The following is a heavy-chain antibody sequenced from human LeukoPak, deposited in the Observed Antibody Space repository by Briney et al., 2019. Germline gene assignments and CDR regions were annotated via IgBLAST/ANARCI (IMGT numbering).Heavy chain of an antibody. D-gene: IGHD3-22*01. Sequence: KPSETLSLTCTVSGGSISSYYWSWIRQPPGKGLEWIGYIYYSGGTNYNPSLKSRVTISVDTSKNQFSLKLSSVTAADTAVYYCARGGRDSSGYYYGDWGQGTLVTVSS. CDR3: ARGGRDSSGYYYGD. V-gene: IGHV4-59*01. CDR1: GGSISSYY. CDR2: IYYSGGT. J-gene: IGHJ4*02.